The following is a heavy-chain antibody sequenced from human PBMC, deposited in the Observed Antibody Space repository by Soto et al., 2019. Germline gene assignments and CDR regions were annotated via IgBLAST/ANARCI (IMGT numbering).Heavy chain of an antibody. D-gene: IGHD3-3*01. Sequence: ASVKVSCKASGYTFTSYGISWVRQDPGQGLEWMGWISAYNGNTNYAQKLQGRVTMTTDTSTSTAYMELRSLRSDDTAVYYCANVLRFLEWPGAANWFDPWGQGTLVTVSS. CDR3: ANVLRFLEWPGAANWFDP. CDR2: ISAYNGNT. V-gene: IGHV1-18*01. J-gene: IGHJ5*02. CDR1: GYTFTSYG.